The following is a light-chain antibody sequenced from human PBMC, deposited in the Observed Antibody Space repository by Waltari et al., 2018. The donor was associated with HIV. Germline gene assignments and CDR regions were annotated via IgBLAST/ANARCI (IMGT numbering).Light chain of an antibody. CDR1: RSNIGSNF. CDR2: RNN. Sequence: QSVLTQPPSASGTPGQRVTISCSGSRSNIGSNFVYWYQQLPGMAPKLLIYRNNQWPSGVPDRFSGSKSGTSASLAISGLRSEDGADYYCAVWDDSLTGHVVFGGGTKLTVL. V-gene: IGLV1-47*01. CDR3: AVWDDSLTGHVV. J-gene: IGLJ2*01.